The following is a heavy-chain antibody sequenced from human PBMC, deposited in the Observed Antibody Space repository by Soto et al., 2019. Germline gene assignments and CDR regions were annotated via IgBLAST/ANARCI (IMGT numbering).Heavy chain of an antibody. D-gene: IGHD2-21*01. CDR1: GGTFSSYA. Sequence: SVKVSCKASGGTFSSYAISWVRQAPGQGLEWMGGIIPIFGTANYAQKFQGRVTITADESTSTAYMELSSLRSEDTAVYYCARAGGDGYNLDYYYGMDVWGQGTTVTSP. V-gene: IGHV1-69*13. CDR2: IIPIFGTA. CDR3: ARAGGDGYNLDYYYGMDV. J-gene: IGHJ6*02.